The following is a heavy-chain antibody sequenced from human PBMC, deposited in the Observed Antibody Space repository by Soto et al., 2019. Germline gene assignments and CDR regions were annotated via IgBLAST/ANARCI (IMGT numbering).Heavy chain of an antibody. J-gene: IGHJ3*02. D-gene: IGHD2-2*01. Sequence: QVTLKESGPVLVKPTETLTLTCTVSGFSLSNARMGVSWIRQPPGKALEWLAHIFPSDEKSHRTSLKRRLTISKDTSKSQVVLTMTNMDPVDTATYFCARGVGGNYHDAFDIWGQGAMVAVSS. CDR2: IFPSDEK. V-gene: IGHV2-26*01. CDR3: ARGVGGNYHDAFDI. CDR1: GFSLSNARMG.